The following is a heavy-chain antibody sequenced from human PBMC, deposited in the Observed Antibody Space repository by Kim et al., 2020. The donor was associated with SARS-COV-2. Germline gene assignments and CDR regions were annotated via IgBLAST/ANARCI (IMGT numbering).Heavy chain of an antibody. V-gene: IGHV3-21*01. Sequence: GGSLRLSCAASGFTFSSYSMNWVRQAPGKGLEWVSSISSSSSYIYYADSVKGRFTISRDNAKNSLYLQMNSLRAEDTAVYYCARGLLLSIAAAGSGYFQHWGQGTLVTVSS. CDR3: ARGLLLSIAAAGSGYFQH. J-gene: IGHJ1*01. D-gene: IGHD6-13*01. CDR2: ISSSSSYI. CDR1: GFTFSSYS.